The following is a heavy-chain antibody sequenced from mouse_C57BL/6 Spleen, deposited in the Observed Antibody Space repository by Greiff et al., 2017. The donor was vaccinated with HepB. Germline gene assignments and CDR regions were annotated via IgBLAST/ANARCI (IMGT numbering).Heavy chain of an antibody. CDR1: GFTFSSYA. CDR3: ARGYYGSRYGWYFDV. V-gene: IGHV5-4*03. D-gene: IGHD1-1*01. CDR2: ISDGGSYT. Sequence: EVKVEESGGGLVKPGGSLKLSCAASGFTFSSYAMSWVRQTPEKRLEWVATISDGGSYTYYPDNVKGRFTISRDNAKNNLYLQMSHLKSEDTAMYYCARGYYGSRYGWYFDVLGTGTTVTVSS. J-gene: IGHJ1*03.